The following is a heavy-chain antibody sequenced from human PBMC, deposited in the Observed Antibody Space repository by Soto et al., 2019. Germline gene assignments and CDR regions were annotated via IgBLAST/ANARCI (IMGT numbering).Heavy chain of an antibody. CDR3: ARGRYGDY. CDR1: GYTFTSYG. V-gene: IGHV1-18*01. J-gene: IGHJ4*02. D-gene: IGHD1-1*01. CDR2: ISAHNGNT. Sequence: QVHLVQSGAEVKKPGASVKVSCKTSGYTFTSYGITWVRQAPGQGLEWMGWISAHNGNTDYAQKLQGRVIVTRDTSTSTAYMELRSLRSDDTAVYYCARGRYGDYWGQGALVTVSS.